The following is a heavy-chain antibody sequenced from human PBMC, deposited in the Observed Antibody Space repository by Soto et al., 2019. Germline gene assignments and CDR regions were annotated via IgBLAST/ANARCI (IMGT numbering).Heavy chain of an antibody. Sequence: QVQLVQSGAEVKKPGSSVKVSCKASGGTFSSYAISWVRQAPGQGLEWMGGIIPIFGTANYAQKFQGRVTITADESTSTAYMELSSLRSEDTVVYYCARWRYNNYHSFLRTDYWGQGTLVTVSS. CDR3: ARWRYNNYHSFLRTDY. CDR2: IIPIFGTA. CDR1: GGTFSSYA. J-gene: IGHJ4*02. V-gene: IGHV1-69*01. D-gene: IGHD1-20*01.